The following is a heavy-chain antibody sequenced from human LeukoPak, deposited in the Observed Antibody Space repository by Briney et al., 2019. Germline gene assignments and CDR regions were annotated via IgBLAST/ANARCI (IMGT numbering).Heavy chain of an antibody. CDR3: ARDRPGGLRYFDWLSY. Sequence: ASVKVSCKASGYTFTSYDINWVRQATGQGLEWMGWMNPNSGNTGYAQKFEGRVTMTRNTSISTAYMELRSLRSDDTAVYYCARDRPGGLRYFDWLSYWGQGTLVTVSS. D-gene: IGHD3-9*01. CDR2: MNPNSGNT. CDR1: GYTFTSYD. J-gene: IGHJ4*02. V-gene: IGHV1-8*01.